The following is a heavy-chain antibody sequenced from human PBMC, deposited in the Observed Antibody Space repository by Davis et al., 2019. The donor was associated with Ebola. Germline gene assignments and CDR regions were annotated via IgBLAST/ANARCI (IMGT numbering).Heavy chain of an antibody. V-gene: IGHV4-59*01. J-gene: IGHJ2*01. D-gene: IGHD3-10*01. CDR2: IHSSGST. CDR3: ARGGPEGFGERDWYFDL. Sequence: MPSETLSLTCTVSGGSIRSYYWSWIRQTPGKGLEWIGNIHSSGSTNYNPSLESRVTILVDTSKSQFSLRLNSMTAADTAVYYCARGGPEGFGERDWYFDLWGRGTLVTVSS. CDR1: GGSIRSYY.